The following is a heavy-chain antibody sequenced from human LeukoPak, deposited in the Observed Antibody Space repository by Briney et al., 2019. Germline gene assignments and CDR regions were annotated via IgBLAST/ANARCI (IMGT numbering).Heavy chain of an antibody. CDR1: GFTFSSYS. V-gene: IGHV3-48*04. J-gene: IGHJ4*02. CDR2: ISSSSSTI. CDR3: ARAYDWSGYYQAC. Sequence: GGSLRLSCAASGFTFSSYSMNWVRQAPGKGLEWVSYISSSSSTIYYADSAKGRFTISRDNAKNSLYLQMNSLKTEDTAVYYCARAYDWSGYYQACWGQGTLVTVSS. D-gene: IGHD3-22*01.